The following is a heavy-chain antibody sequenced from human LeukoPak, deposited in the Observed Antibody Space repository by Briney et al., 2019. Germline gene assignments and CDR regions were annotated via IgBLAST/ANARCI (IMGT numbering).Heavy chain of an antibody. CDR2: IYYSGTN. CDR1: GGSISSSSYY. CDR3: ARGCGDGSCYLSFDY. D-gene: IGHD2-15*01. J-gene: IGHJ4*02. Sequence: SEALSLTCTVSGGSISSSSYYWGWIRQPPGKGLEWIGNIYYSGTNSYTPSLKSRLTISVDTSKSQFSLKLSSVTAADTAVYFCARGCGDGSCYLSFDYWGQGTLVTVSS. V-gene: IGHV4-39*01.